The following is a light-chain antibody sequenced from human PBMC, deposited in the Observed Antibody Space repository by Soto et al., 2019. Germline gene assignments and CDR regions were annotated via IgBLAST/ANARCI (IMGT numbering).Light chain of an antibody. Sequence: DIQMTQSPSPLSASVGDRVTITCRASQSIGDWLAWYQQKPGKAPKLLIYKASSLEIGVPSRFSGTGSGTEFTLTISSLQPDDSASYYCQHYNSYSQTFGQGTKVEIK. J-gene: IGKJ1*01. V-gene: IGKV1-5*03. CDR2: KAS. CDR3: QHYNSYSQT. CDR1: QSIGDW.